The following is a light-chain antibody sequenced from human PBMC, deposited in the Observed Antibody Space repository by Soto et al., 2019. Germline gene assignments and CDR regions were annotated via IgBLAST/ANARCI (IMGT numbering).Light chain of an antibody. V-gene: IGLV2-14*01. Sequence: QSALAQPAYVSGSPGQSITISCTGTSSDVGGYNYVSWYQQHPGKAPKLMIYEVSNRPSGVSNRFSGSKSGNTASLTISGLQAEDEADYYCSSYTSSSTPHYVFGTGTKVTVL. J-gene: IGLJ1*01. CDR3: SSYTSSSTPHYV. CDR2: EVS. CDR1: SSDVGGYNY.